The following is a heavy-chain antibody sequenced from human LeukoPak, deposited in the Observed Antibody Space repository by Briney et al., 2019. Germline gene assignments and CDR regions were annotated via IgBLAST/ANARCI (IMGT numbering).Heavy chain of an antibody. CDR1: GGTFSSYA. V-gene: IGHV1-69*05. CDR2: IIPIFGTA. Sequence: SVKVSCKASGGTFSSYAISWVRQAPGQGLEWMGRIIPIFGTANYAQKFQGRVTITTDESTSTAYMELSSLRSEDTAVYYCARLYSSSWYVGDYWGQGTLVTVSS. D-gene: IGHD6-13*01. J-gene: IGHJ4*02. CDR3: ARLYSSSWYVGDY.